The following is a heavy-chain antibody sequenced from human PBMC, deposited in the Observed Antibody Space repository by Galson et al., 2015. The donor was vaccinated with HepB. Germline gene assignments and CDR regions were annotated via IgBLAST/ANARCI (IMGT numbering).Heavy chain of an antibody. CDR2: IRSKAYGGTT. V-gene: IGHV3-49*04. Sequence: SLRLSCAASGFAFGDYAMSWVRQAPGKELEWVGFIRSKAYGGTTEYAASVKGRFTISRDDSKSIAYLQMNILKTEDTAVDYCTRDLAYCGGDCYSWADYWGQGTLVTVSS. CDR3: TRDLAYCGGDCYSWADY. J-gene: IGHJ4*02. CDR1: GFAFGDYA. D-gene: IGHD2-21*02.